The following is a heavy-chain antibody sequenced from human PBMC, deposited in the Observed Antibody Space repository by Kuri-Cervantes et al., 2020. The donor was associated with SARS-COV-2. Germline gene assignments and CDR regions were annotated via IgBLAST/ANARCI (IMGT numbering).Heavy chain of an antibody. CDR1: SYSISSGYY. CDR3: ARVTTIFRDAFDI. Sequence: SETLSLTCAVSSYSISSGYYWGWIRQPPGKGLEWIGSISHSGSTLHNPSLKSRVTVSVDTSKNQFSLKLTSVTAADTAVYYCARVTTIFRDAFDIWGQGTMVTVSS. J-gene: IGHJ3*02. CDR2: ISHSGST. D-gene: IGHD3-3*01. V-gene: IGHV4-38-2*01.